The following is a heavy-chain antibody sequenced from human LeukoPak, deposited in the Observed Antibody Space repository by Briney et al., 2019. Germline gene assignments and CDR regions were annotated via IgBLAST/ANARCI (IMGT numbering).Heavy chain of an antibody. V-gene: IGHV3-30-3*01. CDR2: ISYDGSNK. J-gene: IGHJ4*02. CDR1: GFTFSSYA. CDR3: AREGYYYDSSGYYPFDY. Sequence: GGSLGLSCAASGFTFSSYAMHWVRQAPGKGLGWVAVISYDGSNKYYADSVKDRFTISRDNSKNTLYLQMNSLRAGDTAVYYCAREGYYYDSSGYYPFDYWGQGTLVTVSS. D-gene: IGHD3-22*01.